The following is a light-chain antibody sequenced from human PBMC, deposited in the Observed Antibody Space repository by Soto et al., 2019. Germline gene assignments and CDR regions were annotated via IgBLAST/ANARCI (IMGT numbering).Light chain of an antibody. Sequence: QVCQSLSAKSASVGHRVTITCRASHSISSWLAWYQQKPGKAPKLLIYDASSLESGVPSRFSGGGSGTEFTLTSSSLQPDDIANYSRHLYNSDAWTYRHGSKGETK. CDR2: DAS. CDR3: HLYNSDAWT. J-gene: IGKJ1*01. V-gene: IGKV1-5*01. CDR1: HSISSW.